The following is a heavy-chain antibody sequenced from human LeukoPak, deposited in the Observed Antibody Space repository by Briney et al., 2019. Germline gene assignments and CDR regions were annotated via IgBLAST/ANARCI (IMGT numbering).Heavy chain of an antibody. CDR3: TRVGTSGYTADY. V-gene: IGHV3-23*01. CDR2: ISGSGGST. Sequence: GGSLRLSCAASGFTFSSYAMSWVRQAPGKGLEWVSAISGSGGSTYYADSVKGRFTVSRDNAQNLVSLQMNSLRAEDTAVYFCTRVGTSGYTADYWGQGTRVTVSS. J-gene: IGHJ4*02. CDR1: GFTFSSYA. D-gene: IGHD3-22*01.